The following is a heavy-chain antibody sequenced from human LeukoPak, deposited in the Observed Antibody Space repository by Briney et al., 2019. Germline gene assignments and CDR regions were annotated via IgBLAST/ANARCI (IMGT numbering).Heavy chain of an antibody. J-gene: IGHJ5*01. Sequence: SETLSLTCSVTGDSMNSNAYWWGRVRQPPGKGLEWIGSVSYSGSTNYNPSLKSRVIISVDTSKNQVSLQLSSVTAADTAVYYCASLWSFYYDSRGNWFDSWGKGTLVPVSS. CDR3: ASLWSFYYDSRGNWFDS. V-gene: IGHV4-39*01. CDR1: GDSMNSNAYW. CDR2: VSYSGST. D-gene: IGHD3-22*01.